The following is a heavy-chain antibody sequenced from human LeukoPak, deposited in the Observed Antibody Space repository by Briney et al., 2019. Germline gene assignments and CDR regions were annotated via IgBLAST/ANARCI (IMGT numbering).Heavy chain of an antibody. D-gene: IGHD6-13*01. J-gene: IGHJ4*02. CDR2: INHSGST. CDR1: GGSFSGYY. Sequence: SETLSLTCAVYGGSFSGYYWSWIRQPPGKGLEWIGEINHSGSTNYNPSLKSRVTISVDTSKNQFSLKLSSATAADTAVYYCARSTELYSRCFDYWGQGTLVTVSS. CDR3: ARSTELYSRCFDY. V-gene: IGHV4-34*01.